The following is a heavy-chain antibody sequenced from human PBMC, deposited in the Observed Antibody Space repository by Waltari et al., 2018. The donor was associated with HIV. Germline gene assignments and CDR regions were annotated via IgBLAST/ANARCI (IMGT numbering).Heavy chain of an antibody. V-gene: IGHV4-39*07. CDR3: LRATIFGIVISAFDL. CDR2: VFYNGDT. CDR1: GGSITRHSYY. D-gene: IGHD3-3*01. Sequence: QLQLHESGPGLVKASETLSLTCTVSGGSITRHSYYWGWLRQPPGKGLEWIGNVFYNGDTFYNTSLKSRVTISVDTSKNQLSLRLNSVTAADTAVYYCLRATIFGIVISAFDLWGQGTMVTVSS. J-gene: IGHJ3*01.